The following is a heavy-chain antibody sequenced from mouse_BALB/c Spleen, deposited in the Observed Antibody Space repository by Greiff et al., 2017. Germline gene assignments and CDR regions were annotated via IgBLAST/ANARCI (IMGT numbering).Heavy chain of an antibody. V-gene: IGHV14-1*02. CDR1: GFNIKDYY. CDR2: IDPENGNT. D-gene: IGHD6-1*01. J-gene: IGHJ3*01. Sequence: VQLKQSGAELVRPGALVKLSCKASGFNIKDYYMHWVKQRPEQGLEWIGWIDPENGNTIYDPKFQGKASITADTSSNTDYLQLSSLTSEDTAVYYCARSASPSCSAYWGQGTLVTVSA. CDR3: ARSASPSCSAY.